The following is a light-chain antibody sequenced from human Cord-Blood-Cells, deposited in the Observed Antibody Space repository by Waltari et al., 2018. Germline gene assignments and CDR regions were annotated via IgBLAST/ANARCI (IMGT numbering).Light chain of an antibody. J-gene: IGLJ3*02. V-gene: IGLV3-1*01. CDR2: QDS. CDR3: QAWDSSTAGGV. Sequence: SYELTQPPSASVSPGQTASITCSGGKLGDTYASWYQQKPGQSPVLVIYQDSKRPSGIPERFSGSNSGNTATLTISGTQAMDEADYYCQAWDSSTAGGVFGGGTKLTVL. CDR1: KLGDTY.